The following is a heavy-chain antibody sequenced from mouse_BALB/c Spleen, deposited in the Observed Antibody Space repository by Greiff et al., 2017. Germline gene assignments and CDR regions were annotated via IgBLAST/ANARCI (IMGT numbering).Heavy chain of an antibody. CDR3: ARWRYGNYAMDY. V-gene: IGHV1-9*01. CDR1: GYTFSSYW. CDR2: ILPGSGST. D-gene: IGHD2-10*02. Sequence: QVQLKQSGAELMKPGASVKISCKATGYTFSSYWIEWVKQRPGHGLEWIGEILPGSGSTNYNEKFKGKATFTADTSSNTAYMQLSSLTSEDSAVYYCARWRYGNYAMDYWGQGTSVTVSS. J-gene: IGHJ4*01.